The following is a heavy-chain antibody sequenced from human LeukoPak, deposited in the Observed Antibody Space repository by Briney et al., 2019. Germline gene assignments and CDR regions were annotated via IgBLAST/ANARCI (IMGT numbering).Heavy chain of an antibody. CDR2: ISYDGSNK. CDR3: ATTGYSGYDPFDY. Sequence: GGSLRLSCAASGFTFSSYAMHWVRQAPGKGLEWVAVISYDGSNKYYADSVKGRFTISRDNSKNTLYLQMSSLRAEDTAVYYCATTGYSGYDPFDYWGQGTLVTVSS. CDR1: GFTFSSYA. J-gene: IGHJ4*02. V-gene: IGHV3-30*15. D-gene: IGHD5-12*01.